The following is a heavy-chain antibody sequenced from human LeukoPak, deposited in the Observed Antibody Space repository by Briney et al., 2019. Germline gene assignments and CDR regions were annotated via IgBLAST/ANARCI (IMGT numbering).Heavy chain of an antibody. CDR1: GFTFSSYG. V-gene: IGHV3-33*01. D-gene: IGHD3-22*01. CDR2: IWYDGSNK. Sequence: GGSLRLSCAASGFTFSSYGMHWVRQAPGKGLEWVAVIWYDGSNKYYADSVKGRFTISRDNSKNTLYLQMNSLRAEDTAVYYCARPLGPYDSTGDFDYWGQGTLVTVSS. J-gene: IGHJ4*02. CDR3: ARPLGPYDSTGDFDY.